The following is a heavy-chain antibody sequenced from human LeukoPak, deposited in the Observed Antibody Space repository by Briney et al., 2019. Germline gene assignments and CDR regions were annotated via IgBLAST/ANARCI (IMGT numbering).Heavy chain of an antibody. D-gene: IGHD1-26*01. CDR3: AKLGYSGSFYARGDAFDI. CDR2: ISRSVDNT. V-gene: IGHV3-23*01. J-gene: IGHJ3*02. CDR1: GFTFSSYA. Sequence: GGSLRLSCAASGFTFSSYAMSWVRQAPGKGLEWVSGISRSVDNTYFADSVKGRFTISRDNSKNTLYLQMNSLGAEDTALYYCAKLGYSGSFYARGDAFDIWGQGTMVTVSP.